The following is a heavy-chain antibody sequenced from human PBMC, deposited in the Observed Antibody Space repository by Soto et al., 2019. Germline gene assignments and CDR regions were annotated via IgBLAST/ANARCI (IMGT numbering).Heavy chain of an antibody. D-gene: IGHD3-16*02. CDR2: ISWSSGTI. V-gene: IGHV3-9*01. J-gene: IGHJ4*02. Sequence: GGSLRLSCAASGFTFDDYAMHWVRQAPGKGLEWVSGISWSSGTIGYADSVKGRFTISRDNAKNALYLQMNSLRAEDTALYYCGNSGPDKLGELSLGYWGQGTLVTVSS. CDR3: GNSGPDKLGELSLGY. CDR1: GFTFDDYA.